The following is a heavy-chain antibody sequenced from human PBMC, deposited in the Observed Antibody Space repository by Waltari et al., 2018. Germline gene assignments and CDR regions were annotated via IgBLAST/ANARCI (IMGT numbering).Heavy chain of an antibody. CDR2: INPNSGGT. D-gene: IGHD2-15*01. V-gene: IGHV1-2*06. CDR3: ARGGYCSGGSCYLTYFDY. Sequence: QVQLVQSGAEVKKPGASVKVSCKASGYTFTGYYMHWVRQAPGQGLEWMGRINPNSGGTNYAQKFQGRVTMTRDTSISTAYMELSRLRSDDTAVYYCARGGYCSGGSCYLTYFDYWGQGTLVTVSS. CDR1: GYTFTGYY. J-gene: IGHJ4*02.